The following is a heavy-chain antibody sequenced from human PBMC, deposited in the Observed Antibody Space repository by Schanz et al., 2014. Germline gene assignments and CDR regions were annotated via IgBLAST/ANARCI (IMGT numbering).Heavy chain of an antibody. CDR3: AREPLSGYNWFDP. CDR1: SGSISSGTYY. CDR2: IYTSGST. J-gene: IGHJ5*02. D-gene: IGHD6-25*01. V-gene: IGHV4-61*02. Sequence: QVQLQESGPGLVKPSQTLSLTCIVSSGSISSGTYYWSWLRQPAGKGLEWIGRIYTSGSTNYNPSLKSRVTIPLAPPKNRFSLKLSSVTAADTAVYYCAREPLSGYNWFDPWGQGSLVTVSS.